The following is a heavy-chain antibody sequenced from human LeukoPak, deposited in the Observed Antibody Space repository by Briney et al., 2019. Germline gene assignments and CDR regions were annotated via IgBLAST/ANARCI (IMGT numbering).Heavy chain of an antibody. Sequence: SVTVSCKASGGTFSSYAISLVRQAPGQGLEWMGRIIPIFGTANYAQKFQGRVTITTGESTSTAYMELSSLRSEDTAVYYCARDGSGFYDSSGYTSDYWGQGTLVTVSS. CDR1: GGTFSSYA. V-gene: IGHV1-69*05. J-gene: IGHJ4*02. CDR3: ARDGSGFYDSSGYTSDY. CDR2: IIPIFGTA. D-gene: IGHD3-22*01.